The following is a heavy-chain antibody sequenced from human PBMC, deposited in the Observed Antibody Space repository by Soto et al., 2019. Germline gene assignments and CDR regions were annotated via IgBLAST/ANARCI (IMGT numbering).Heavy chain of an antibody. D-gene: IGHD3-9*01. CDR2: IYYSGST. CDR3: AREMERYFDWLF. Sequence: PSETLSLTCTVSGRSISSYYWSWIRQPPGKGLEWIGYIYYSGSTNYNPSLKSRVTISVDTSKNQFSLKLSSVTAADTAVYYCAREMERYFDWLFWGQGTLVTVSS. V-gene: IGHV4-59*01. J-gene: IGHJ4*02. CDR1: GRSISSYY.